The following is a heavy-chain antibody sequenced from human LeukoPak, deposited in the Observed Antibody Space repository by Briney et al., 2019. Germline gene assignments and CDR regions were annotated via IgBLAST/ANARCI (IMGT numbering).Heavy chain of an antibody. CDR1: GYSFTSYY. Sequence: ASVKVSCKASGYSFTSYYMHWVRQAPGQGLEWMGIINPSGGSTDYAQRFQGRVTMTRDTSTSTVYMELSSLRSEDTAVYYCARDDVEYDFWQRGYLQHWGQGTLVTVSS. V-gene: IGHV1-46*01. D-gene: IGHD3-3*01. CDR3: ARDDVEYDFWQRGYLQH. J-gene: IGHJ1*01. CDR2: INPSGGST.